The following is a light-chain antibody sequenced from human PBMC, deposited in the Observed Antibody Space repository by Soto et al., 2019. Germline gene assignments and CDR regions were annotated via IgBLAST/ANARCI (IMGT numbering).Light chain of an antibody. CDR2: DAS. CDR3: QQRSKWPDA. V-gene: IGKV3-11*01. CDR1: QSLINF. J-gene: IGKJ5*01. Sequence: IVLTQSPSTLSLSPGERATLSCRASQSLINFVAWYQHKPGQPPRLLIYDASKRATGIPTRFSGSGSGTDFTLTISSRQPEDFAVYYCQQRSKWPDAFGQGTRLEI.